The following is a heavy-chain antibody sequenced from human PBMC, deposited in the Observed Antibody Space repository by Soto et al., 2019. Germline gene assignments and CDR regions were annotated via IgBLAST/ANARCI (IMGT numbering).Heavy chain of an antibody. V-gene: IGHV4-39*01. CDR3: VKRSLLMAPT. CDR1: GRAFNINADF. D-gene: IGHD1-26*01. J-gene: IGHJ4*02. CDR2: IDNGGNT. Sequence: NPSETLSLTCTGGGRAFNINADFWYLAWIRQPPGKGRERIWSIDNGGNTHYNAPLKSRVIISADTANNQFSLSLNSVTAADTAVYYCVKRSLLMAPTWGQGIQVTVSS.